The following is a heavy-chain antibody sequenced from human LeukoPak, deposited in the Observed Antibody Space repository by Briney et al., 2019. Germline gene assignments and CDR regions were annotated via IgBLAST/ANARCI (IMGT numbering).Heavy chain of an antibody. Sequence: SETLSLTCTVSGGSISSYYWSWIRQPPGKGLEWIGYIYYSGSTNYNPSLKSRVTISVDTSKNQFSLKLSSVTAADTAVYYCARDKKVPSWSFFDYWGQGTLVTVSS. CDR2: IYYSGST. J-gene: IGHJ4*02. CDR1: GGSISSYY. V-gene: IGHV4-59*01. D-gene: IGHD2-15*01. CDR3: ARDKKVPSWSFFDY.